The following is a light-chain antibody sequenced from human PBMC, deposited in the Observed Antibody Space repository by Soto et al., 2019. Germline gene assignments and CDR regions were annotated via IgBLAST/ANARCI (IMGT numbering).Light chain of an antibody. V-gene: IGKV1-5*03. J-gene: IGKJ1*01. CDR3: QHYFGYPWT. Sequence: DIQMTQSPSALSASLGDRVTITCRASLSIITYLAWYQQKPGQAPKLLIYGASTLQSGVPSRFSGTGSGTEFTLTITGLQPDDFATYYCQHYFGYPWTFGKGTKVKI. CDR1: LSIITY. CDR2: GAS.